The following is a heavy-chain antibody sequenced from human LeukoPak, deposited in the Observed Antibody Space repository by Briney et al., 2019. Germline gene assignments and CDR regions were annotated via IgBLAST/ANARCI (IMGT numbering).Heavy chain of an antibody. CDR1: VFTLSSYC. Sequence: GRSLRLSCAASVFTLSSYCMQWVRQARCKGLEWVAVISYDGSNKYYADSVKGRFTISRDNSKNTLYLQMNSLRAEDTAVYYCAKDGVVYFDYWGQGTLVTVSS. D-gene: IGHD2-15*01. V-gene: IGHV3-30*18. J-gene: IGHJ4*02. CDR2: ISYDGSNK. CDR3: AKDGVVYFDY.